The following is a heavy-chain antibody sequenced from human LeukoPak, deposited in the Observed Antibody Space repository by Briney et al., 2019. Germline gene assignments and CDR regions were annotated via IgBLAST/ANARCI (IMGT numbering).Heavy chain of an antibody. Sequence: VASVKVSCKVSGYTLTELSMHWVRQAPGKGLEWMGGFDPEDGGTSYAQKFQGRVTMTEDTSTDTAYMELSSLRPEDTAVYYCATSTRSGHWSYYYYMDVWGKGTTVTVSS. D-gene: IGHD3-3*01. CDR3: ATSTRSGHWSYYYYMDV. CDR2: FDPEDGGT. CDR1: GYTLTELS. J-gene: IGHJ6*03. V-gene: IGHV1-24*01.